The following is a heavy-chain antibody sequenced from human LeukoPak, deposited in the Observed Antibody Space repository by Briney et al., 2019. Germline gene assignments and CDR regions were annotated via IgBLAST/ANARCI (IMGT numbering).Heavy chain of an antibody. V-gene: IGHV3-11*04. CDR1: GFTFSDYY. J-gene: IGHJ4*02. D-gene: IGHD2-15*01. CDR2: ISSSGSTI. CDR3: ARDLVPADIVVVVAADY. Sequence: GGSLRLSCAASGFTFSDYYMSLIRQAPGKGLEWVSYISSSGSTIYYADSVKGRFTISRYNAKNSMYLQMNSMRAEDTAVYYCARDLVPADIVVVVAADYWGQGTLVTVSS.